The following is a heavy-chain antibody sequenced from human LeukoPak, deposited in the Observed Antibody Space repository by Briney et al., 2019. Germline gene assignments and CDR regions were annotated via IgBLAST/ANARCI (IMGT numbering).Heavy chain of an antibody. CDR2: IGSSGGGI. J-gene: IGHJ4*02. CDR3: AIDPNWGTHS. CDR1: GFTFSTYT. Sequence: GGSLRFSCAASGFTFSTYTMYWVRNPPGKGLEWVSIIGSSGGGIHYADSVRGRFTISRDNSKNALYLQMNSVRVEDTAVYYCAIDPNWGTHSWGQGVLVTVSS. V-gene: IGHV3-23*01. D-gene: IGHD7-27*01.